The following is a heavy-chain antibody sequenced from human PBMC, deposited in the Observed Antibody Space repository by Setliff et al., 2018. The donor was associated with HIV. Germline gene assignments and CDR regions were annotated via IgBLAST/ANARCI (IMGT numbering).Heavy chain of an antibody. CDR2: INHSGST. CDR1: RGSINSYY. Sequence: SETLSLTCTVSRGSINSYYWSWIRQPPGKGLEWIGEINHSGSTNYNPSLKSRVTMSVDKSKNQFSLRLSSVTAADTAVYYCARARRAGSGPKYFQHWGQGTLVTVSS. J-gene: IGHJ1*01. CDR3: ARARRAGSGPKYFQH. D-gene: IGHD2-15*01. V-gene: IGHV4-59*12.